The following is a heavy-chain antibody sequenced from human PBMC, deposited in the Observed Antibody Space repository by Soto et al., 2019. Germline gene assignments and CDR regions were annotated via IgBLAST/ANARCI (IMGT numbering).Heavy chain of an antibody. CDR3: ARGWGRIFDY. J-gene: IGHJ4*02. D-gene: IGHD7-27*01. V-gene: IGHV4-34*01. CDR1: GRSFSGYY. CDR2: INHSGST. Sequence: QVQLQQWGAGLLKPSETLSLTCAVYGRSFSGYYWNWIRQPPGKGLEWIGEINHSGSTNYNPSLKGRVTISVDTSKNQFSLKLSSVTAADTAVYYCARGWGRIFDYWGQGTLVTVSS.